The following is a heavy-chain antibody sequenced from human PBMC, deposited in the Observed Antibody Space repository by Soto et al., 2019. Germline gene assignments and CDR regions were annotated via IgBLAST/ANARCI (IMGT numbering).Heavy chain of an antibody. D-gene: IGHD1-26*01. CDR1: GYNFMRYG. CDR2: INVDNGET. Sequence: QVQLVQSGAEVKKPGASVKVSCKASGYNFMRYGFTWVRQAPGQGLEWMGWINVDNGETKYPQKIQGRDIMTTDTSTSTVYMELGSLTSDDTAVYYCARWISGGYSDWFDPWGHGNLVTVSS. V-gene: IGHV1-18*04. CDR3: ARWISGGYSDWFDP. J-gene: IGHJ5*02.